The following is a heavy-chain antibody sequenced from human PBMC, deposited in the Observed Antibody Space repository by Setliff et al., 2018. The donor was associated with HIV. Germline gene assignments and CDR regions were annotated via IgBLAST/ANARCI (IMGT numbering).Heavy chain of an antibody. CDR2: INHSETT. J-gene: IGHJ3*02. CDR1: GGSFSNYY. CDR3: ARKGVDLYFGVDAFDM. Sequence: SETLSLTCAVYGGSFSNYYWSWIRQTPGEGPEWIGEINHSETTKYNPSLESRVTISLDTSKNQFSLKLTSVTAADTSVYYCARKGVDLYFGVDAFDMWGQGTMVTVSS. V-gene: IGHV4-34*01. D-gene: IGHD3-10*01.